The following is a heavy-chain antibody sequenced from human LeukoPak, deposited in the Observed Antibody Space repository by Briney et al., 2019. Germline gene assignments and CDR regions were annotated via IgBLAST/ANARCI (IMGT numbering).Heavy chain of an antibody. Sequence: GGSLRLSCAASGISVSNDYMSWVRQAPGKGLEWVSAIYADGYTRDAASVKGRFSISRHNSKNTVYLQMDNLRPEDTTVYYCARDRRGEKDSDVWGPGTMVTVSS. CDR2: IYADGYT. CDR1: GISVSNDY. J-gene: IGHJ3*01. CDR3: ARDRRGEKDSDV. D-gene: IGHD2-15*01. V-gene: IGHV3-53*04.